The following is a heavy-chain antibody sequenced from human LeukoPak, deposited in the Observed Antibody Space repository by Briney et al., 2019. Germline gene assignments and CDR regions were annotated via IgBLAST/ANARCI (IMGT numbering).Heavy chain of an antibody. CDR2: INHNGDVN. J-gene: IGHJ6*02. V-gene: IGHV3-7*03. Sequence: GGSLRLSCAASGFTFSSYWMNWARQAPGKGLEWVASINHNGDVNYYVDSVKGRFTISRDNAKNSLYLQMSNLRAEDTAVYFCVRGGGLDVWGQGATVTVSS. D-gene: IGHD3-16*01. CDR3: VRGGGLDV. CDR1: GFTFSSYW.